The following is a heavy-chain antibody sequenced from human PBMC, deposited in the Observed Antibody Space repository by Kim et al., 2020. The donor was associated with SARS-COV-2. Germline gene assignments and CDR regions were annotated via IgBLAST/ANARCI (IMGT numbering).Heavy chain of an antibody. V-gene: IGHV1-46*01. Sequence: ASVKVSCKASGYTFTSYYMHWVRQAPGQGLEWMGIINPSGGSTSYAQKFQGRVTMTRDTSTSTVYMELSSLRSEDTAVYYCARDGGKLAAAGTYYYYYGMDVWGQGTTVTVSS. CDR2: INPSGGST. CDR1: GYTFTSYY. CDR3: ARDGGKLAAAGTYYYYYGMDV. D-gene: IGHD6-13*01. J-gene: IGHJ6*02.